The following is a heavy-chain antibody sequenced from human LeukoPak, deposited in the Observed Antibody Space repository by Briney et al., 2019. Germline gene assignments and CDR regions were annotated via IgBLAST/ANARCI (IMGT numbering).Heavy chain of an antibody. CDR1: GGSFSGYY. V-gene: IGHV4-34*01. CDR2: INHSGST. D-gene: IGHD2-2*01. CDR3: ARCGTWLGSTSCRDAFDI. J-gene: IGHJ3*02. Sequence: SETLSLTCAVYGGSFSGYYWSWIRQPPGKGLEWIGEINHSGSTNYNPSLKSRVTISVDTSKNQFSLKLSSVTAADTAVYYCARCGTWLGSTSCRDAFDIWGQGTMVTVSS.